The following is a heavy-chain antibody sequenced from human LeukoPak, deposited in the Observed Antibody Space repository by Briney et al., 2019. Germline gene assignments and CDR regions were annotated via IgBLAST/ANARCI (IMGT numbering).Heavy chain of an antibody. V-gene: IGHV3-21*01. CDR3: TRDQRAARPNLDY. Sequence: GGSLRLSCAASGFTFSSYSINWVRQAPGKGLEWVSSISSTSTYIYYADSVKGRFTISRDNARNSVSLQMNSVRAEDTAVYYCTRDQRAARPNLDYWGQGTLVTVSS. CDR2: ISSTSTYI. CDR1: GFTFSSYS. J-gene: IGHJ4*02. D-gene: IGHD6-6*01.